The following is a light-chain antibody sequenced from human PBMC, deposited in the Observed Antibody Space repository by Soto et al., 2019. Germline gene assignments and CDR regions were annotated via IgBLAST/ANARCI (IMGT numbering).Light chain of an antibody. V-gene: IGKV3-20*01. CDR3: QQYGSSPVT. J-gene: IGKJ3*01. CDR2: GAS. Sequence: ESVLTQSPGTLSMSPGERATLSCRASQSVSSSYSAWYQQKPGQAPRLLIYGASSRATGIPDRFSGSGSGTDFTLTISRLEPEDFAVYYCQQYGSSPVTVGPGTKVDIK. CDR1: QSVSSSY.